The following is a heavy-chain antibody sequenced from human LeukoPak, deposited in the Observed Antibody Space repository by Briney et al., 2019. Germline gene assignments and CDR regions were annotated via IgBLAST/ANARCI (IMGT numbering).Heavy chain of an antibody. D-gene: IGHD2-21*02. CDR3: AREPRCGGDCYRYFQH. Sequence: GGSLRLSCVASGFTFSYHNINWVRQVPGRGLEWVSSISSSGDYKFYAPSLEGRFTISRDNARNSVFLQMTSLRAEDTAVYYCAREPRCGGDCYRYFQHWGQGTLVTVSS. CDR2: ISSSGDYK. CDR1: GFTFSYHN. J-gene: IGHJ1*01. V-gene: IGHV3-21*06.